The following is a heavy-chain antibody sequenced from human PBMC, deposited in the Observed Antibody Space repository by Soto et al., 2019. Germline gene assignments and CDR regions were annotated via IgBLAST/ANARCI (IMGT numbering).Heavy chain of an antibody. CDR1: GGSISSGGYS. CDR3: ARVTRSAVSGFDY. D-gene: IGHD3-16*01. V-gene: IGHV4-30-2*01. Sequence: PSETLSLTCAVSGGSISSGGYSWSWIRQPPGKGLEWIGYIYHSGSTYYNPSLKSRVTISVDRSKNQFSLKLSSVTAADTAVYYCARVTRSAVSGFDYWGQGTLVTVSS. J-gene: IGHJ4*02. CDR2: IYHSGST.